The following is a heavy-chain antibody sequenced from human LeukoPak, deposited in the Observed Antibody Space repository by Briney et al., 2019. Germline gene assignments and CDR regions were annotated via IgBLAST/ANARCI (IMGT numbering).Heavy chain of an antibody. CDR3: AIQVLRYCDWSAPFDY. J-gene: IGHJ4*02. Sequence: PSQTLSLTCTVSGGSISSGSYYWSWIRQPAGQGLEYIGRMYTSGITNYNPSLKSRVTISVNTSKNQFSLKLTSVTAADTALYYCAIQVLRYCDWSAPFDYWGQGTLVTVSS. V-gene: IGHV4-61*02. CDR1: GGSISSGSYY. D-gene: IGHD3-9*01. CDR2: MYTSGIT.